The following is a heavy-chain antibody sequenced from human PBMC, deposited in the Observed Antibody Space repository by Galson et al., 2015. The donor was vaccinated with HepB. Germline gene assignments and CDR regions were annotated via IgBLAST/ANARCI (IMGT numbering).Heavy chain of an antibody. CDR2: INAGNGNT. D-gene: IGHD3-10*01. V-gene: IGHV1-3*01. CDR1: GYTFTSYA. J-gene: IGHJ4*02. CDR3: ARDLGYYYGSGSYI. Sequence: SVKVSCKASGYTFTSYAMHWVRQAPGQRLEWMGWINAGNGNTKYSQEFQGRVTITRDTSASTAYMELSSLRSEDTAVYYCARDLGYYYGSGSYIWGQGTLVTVSS.